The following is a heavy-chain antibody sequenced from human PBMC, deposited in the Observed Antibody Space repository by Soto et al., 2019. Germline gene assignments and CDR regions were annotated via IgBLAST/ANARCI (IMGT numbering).Heavy chain of an antibody. Sequence: QVQLVQSGAEVKKPGASVKVSCKASGYTFTSYGISWVRQAPGQGLEWMGWISAYNGNTNYAQKLQGRVTMTTDTSPSTAYRELRSLRSDDTAVYYCVVAAQPYHFDYWGQGTLVTVSS. CDR2: ISAYNGNT. CDR1: GYTFTSYG. J-gene: IGHJ4*02. CDR3: VVAAQPYHFDY. D-gene: IGHD2-15*01. V-gene: IGHV1-18*01.